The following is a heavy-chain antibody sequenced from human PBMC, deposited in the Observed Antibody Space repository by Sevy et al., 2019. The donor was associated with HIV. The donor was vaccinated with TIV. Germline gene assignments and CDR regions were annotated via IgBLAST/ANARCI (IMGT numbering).Heavy chain of an antibody. J-gene: IGHJ4*02. V-gene: IGHV3-23*01. D-gene: IGHD2-8*01. CDR1: GFTFSKYS. CDR3: AREGCTKPHDY. CDR2: LSFGCGEI. Sequence: HGGSLRLSCAASGFTFSKYSMSWVRQPPGKGLEWVSTLSFGCGEINYADSVKGRFTISSDNSKSSVYLQMNNLRPEDTAVYYCAREGCTKPHDYWGQGTLVTVSS.